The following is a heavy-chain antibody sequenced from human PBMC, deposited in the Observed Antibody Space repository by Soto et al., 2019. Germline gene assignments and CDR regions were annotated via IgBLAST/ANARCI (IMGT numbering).Heavy chain of an antibody. V-gene: IGHV3-7*01. CDR2: IKQDGSEK. J-gene: IGHJ6*02. CDR1: GFTFSSYW. D-gene: IGHD1-20*01. Sequence: GGSLRLSCAASGFTFSSYWMSWVRQAPGKGLEWVANIKQDGSEKYYVDSVKGRFTISRDNAKNSLYLQMNSLRAEDTAVYYCARDGKYNWNPNAHYYYYYGMDVWGQGTTVTVS. CDR3: ARDGKYNWNPNAHYYYYYGMDV.